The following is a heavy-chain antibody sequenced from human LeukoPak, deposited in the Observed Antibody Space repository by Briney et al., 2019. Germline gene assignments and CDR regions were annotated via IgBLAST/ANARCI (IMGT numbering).Heavy chain of an antibody. J-gene: IGHJ3*02. CDR3: ARVRGYYSSGSYHDAFDI. Sequence: ASVKVSCKASGYTFTSYGISWVRQAPGQGLEWMGWISAYNGNTNYAQKLQGRVTMTTDTSTSTAYMELRSLRSDDTAVYYCARVRGYYSSGSYHDAFDIWGQGTMVTVSS. V-gene: IGHV1-18*01. D-gene: IGHD3-10*01. CDR2: ISAYNGNT. CDR1: GYTFTSYG.